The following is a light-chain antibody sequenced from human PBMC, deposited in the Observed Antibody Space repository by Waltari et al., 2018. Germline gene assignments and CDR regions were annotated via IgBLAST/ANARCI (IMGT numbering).Light chain of an antibody. CDR1: KLGDKY. CDR3: LVWDSSAPQYV. CDR2: QDT. Sequence: SFELSQPPSVSVSPGQTANITCSGDKLGDKYVSWYQQKPGRSPMMVIYQDTKRPSGIPERFAGSTSGLTAILTISGTQAVDEGDYYCLVWDSSAPQYVFATGTRVTVL. J-gene: IGLJ1*01. V-gene: IGLV3-1*01.